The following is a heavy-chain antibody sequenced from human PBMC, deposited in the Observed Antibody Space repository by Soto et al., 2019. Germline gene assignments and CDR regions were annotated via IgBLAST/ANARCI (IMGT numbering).Heavy chain of an antibody. CDR3: AKDRVYSSGWLGGY. J-gene: IGHJ4*02. Sequence: QVQLVESGGGVVQPGRSLRLSCAASGFTFSSYGMHWVRQAPGKGLEWVAVISYDGSNKYYADSVKGRFTISRDNSKKPLYLQMNSLSAEDTAVYYCAKDRVYSSGWLGGYWGQGTLVTVSS. V-gene: IGHV3-30*18. D-gene: IGHD6-19*01. CDR1: GFTFSSYG. CDR2: ISYDGSNK.